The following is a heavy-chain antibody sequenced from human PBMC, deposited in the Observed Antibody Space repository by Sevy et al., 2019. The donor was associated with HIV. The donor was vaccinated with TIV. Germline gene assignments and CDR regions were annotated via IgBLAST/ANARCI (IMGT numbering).Heavy chain of an antibody. V-gene: IGHV4-59*01. J-gene: IGHJ4*02. D-gene: IGHD2-2*02. CDR2: FSHSGTT. CDR1: GDSISNKY. CDR3: ARTLMFPIRNFRNIQFDY. Sequence: SETLSLTCTVSGDSISNKYWSWIRQPPGKGLEWIGYFSHSGTTNYNPSLKRGITISEDTSKNQFSQKLTSVTAADTAVDYCARTLMFPIRNFRNIQFDYWGQGILVTVSS.